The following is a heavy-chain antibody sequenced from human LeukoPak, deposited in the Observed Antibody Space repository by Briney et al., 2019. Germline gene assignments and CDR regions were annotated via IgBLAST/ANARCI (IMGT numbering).Heavy chain of an antibody. CDR3: GKLSPRSPGAGY. CDR2: VSGSGGST. CDR1: GFTFSASA. Sequence: GGSLRLPCAASGFTFSASAMSWVRQAPGKGLEWVSTVSGSGGSTHYADSVKGRFTISRDNSKNTMYLQMNSLRAEDTAVYYFGKLSPRSPGAGYCGQGTLVTVSS. J-gene: IGHJ4*02. V-gene: IGHV3-23*01. D-gene: IGHD1-14*01.